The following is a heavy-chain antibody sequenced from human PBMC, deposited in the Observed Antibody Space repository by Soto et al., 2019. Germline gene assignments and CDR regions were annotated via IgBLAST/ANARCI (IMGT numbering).Heavy chain of an antibody. V-gene: IGHV3-73*01. CDR1: GFTFGASA. CDR3: AKDWSDIVATIGVSYYYYGMDV. Sequence: GGSLRLSCAASGFTFGASALQWVRQASGKGLEWLGRIGSKGETYATAYAASVKGRFTISRDNSKNTLYLQMNSLRAEGTAVYYCAKDWSDIVATIGVSYYYYGMDVWGQGTTVTVSS. D-gene: IGHD5-12*01. CDR2: IGSKGETYAT. J-gene: IGHJ6*02.